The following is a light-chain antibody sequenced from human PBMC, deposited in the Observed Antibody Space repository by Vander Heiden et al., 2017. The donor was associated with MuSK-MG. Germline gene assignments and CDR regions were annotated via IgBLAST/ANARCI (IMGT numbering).Light chain of an antibody. CDR1: ESIRRY. Sequence: DILMTQSPSSLSASVGDRVTITCRASESIRRYLNWYQYTPVKAPQLLIYATSSLQNGVPSRFSGSGSGTDFTLTITALRPEDFATYYCQQSFSSYTFGPGTKVQIK. CDR2: ATS. CDR3: QQSFSSYT. V-gene: IGKV1-39*01. J-gene: IGKJ2*01.